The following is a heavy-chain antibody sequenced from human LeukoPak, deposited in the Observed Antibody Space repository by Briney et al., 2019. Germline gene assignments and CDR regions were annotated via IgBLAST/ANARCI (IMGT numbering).Heavy chain of an antibody. CDR2: IIPIFGTA. J-gene: IGHJ6*03. CDR1: GGTFSSYA. CDR3: ARTEGYYYYYMDV. V-gene: IGHV1-69*13. Sequence: VASVKVSCKASGGTFSSYAISWVRQAPGQGLEWMGGIIPIFGTANYAQKFQGRVTITADESTSTAYMELSSLRSEDTAVYYCARTEGYYYYYMDVWGKGTTVTVSS.